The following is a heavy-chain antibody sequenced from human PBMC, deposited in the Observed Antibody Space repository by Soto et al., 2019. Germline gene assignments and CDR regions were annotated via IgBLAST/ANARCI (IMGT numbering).Heavy chain of an antibody. J-gene: IGHJ3*02. CDR2: ISDSGAGT. V-gene: IGHV3-23*01. CDR1: GFTFSNYA. CDR3: AKAIEQRLVRHALDT. D-gene: IGHD6-13*01. Sequence: EVQLLESGGGLVQPGGSLRLSCAASGFTFSNYAMSWVRQAPGKGLEWVSVISDSGAGTYYADSVKGRFTISRDNSNNILYLRINSLRVDDTAVYYCAKAIEQRLVRHALDTWGQGTKVTVSS.